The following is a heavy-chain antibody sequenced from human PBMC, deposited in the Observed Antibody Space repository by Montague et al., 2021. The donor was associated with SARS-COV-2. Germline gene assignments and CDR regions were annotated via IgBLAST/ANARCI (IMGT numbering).Heavy chain of an antibody. V-gene: IGHV4-39*01. J-gene: IGHJ4*02. CDR3: ATRTRYPQNDFGF. CDR1: GDSIRNSDYS. CDR2: IYNGGTT. Sequence: SETLSLTCTVSGDSIRNSDYSWGWVRQPPGKGLEWIGNIYNGGTTXYNQSLKSRVTIFVDTSKNQFSLKLSSVTAADTAVYYCATRTRYPQNDFGFWGQGTLVTVSS. D-gene: IGHD2-15*01.